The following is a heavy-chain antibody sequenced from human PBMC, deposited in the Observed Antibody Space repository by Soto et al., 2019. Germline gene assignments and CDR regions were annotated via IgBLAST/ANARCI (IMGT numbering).Heavy chain of an antibody. V-gene: IGHV1-2*02. D-gene: IGHD3-22*01. Sequence: ASVKVSCKASGYTFTDYYVHWVRQAPGQGLEWMGWINPNNGGTKSAQKFQGRVTMTRDTSISTAYMELSRLRSDDTAVYYCARRKGDYYDSSGYHYYLDYWGQGTLVTVSS. CDR2: INPNNGGT. CDR1: GYTFTDYY. CDR3: ARRKGDYYDSSGYHYYLDY. J-gene: IGHJ4*02.